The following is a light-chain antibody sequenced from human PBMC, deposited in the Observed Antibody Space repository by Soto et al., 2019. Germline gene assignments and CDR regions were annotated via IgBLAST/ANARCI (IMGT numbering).Light chain of an antibody. Sequence: EIVFTQSPYTLSLSPGERATLSCRASQSVDNYLAWYQQRPGQAPRLLIYDASNRASGIPARFSGSGSGTDFTLTISSLEPEDFAVYYCQQRSTGPPLSFGVGTKVDIK. V-gene: IGKV3-11*01. CDR1: QSVDNY. CDR2: DAS. CDR3: QQRSTGPPLS. J-gene: IGKJ4*01.